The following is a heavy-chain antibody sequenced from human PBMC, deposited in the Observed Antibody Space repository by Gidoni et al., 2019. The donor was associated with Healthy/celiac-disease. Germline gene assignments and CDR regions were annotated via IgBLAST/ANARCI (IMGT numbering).Heavy chain of an antibody. CDR2: IYHSGST. J-gene: IGHJ4*02. CDR3: ARKNRDSSGWRYFDY. CDR1: GGSTSSSNW. D-gene: IGHD6-19*01. V-gene: IGHV4-4*02. Sequence: QVQLQESGPGLVKPSGTLSLTCAVSGGSTSSSNWWSWVRQPPGKGLEWIGEIYHSGSTNYNPSLKSRVTISVDKSKNQFSLKLSSVTAADTAVYYCARKNRDSSGWRYFDYWGQGTLVTVSS.